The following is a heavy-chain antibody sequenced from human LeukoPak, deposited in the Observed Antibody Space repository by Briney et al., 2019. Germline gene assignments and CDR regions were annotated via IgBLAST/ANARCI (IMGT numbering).Heavy chain of an antibody. CDR1: GYTFTSYY. J-gene: IGHJ6*02. V-gene: IGHV1-46*01. Sequence: ASVKVSCKASGYTFTSYYMHWVRQAPGQGLEWMGIINPSGGSTSYAQKFQGRVTMTRDTSTSTVYMELSSLRSEDTAVYYCARDLIAAAGTPVDYYYGMDVWGQGTMVTVSS. CDR2: INPSGGST. D-gene: IGHD6-13*01. CDR3: ARDLIAAAGTPVDYYYGMDV.